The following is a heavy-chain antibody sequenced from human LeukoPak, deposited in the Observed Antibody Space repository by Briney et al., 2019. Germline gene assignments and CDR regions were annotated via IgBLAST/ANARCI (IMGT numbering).Heavy chain of an antibody. J-gene: IGHJ5*02. V-gene: IGHV1-18*01. CDR3: ARAPTYDILTGWPNNWFDP. CDR2: INNYNDNT. Sequence: ASVKVSCKASGYTFTSYGITWVRQAPGQGLEWMGWINNYNDNTKYAQKFQGRVSMTTDTATSTAYMQLRSLRSEDTAVYYCARAPTYDILTGWPNNWFDPWGQGTLVTVSS. CDR1: GYTFTSYG. D-gene: IGHD3-9*01.